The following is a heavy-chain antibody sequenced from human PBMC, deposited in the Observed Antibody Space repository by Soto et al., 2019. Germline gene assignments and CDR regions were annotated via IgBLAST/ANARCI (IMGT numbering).Heavy chain of an antibody. CDR2: IYYSGST. CDR1: CGSIINVGCC. CDR3: AAPVTTVNRGAFDI. D-gene: IGHD4-17*01. V-gene: IGHV4-30-4*01. Sequence: SQTLPLTCTVACGSIINVGCCLSRISQPPGKGLEWIGYIYYSGSTYYNPSLKSRVTISVDTSKNQFSLKLSSVTAADTAVYYCAAPVTTVNRGAFDIWGQGTMVTVSS. J-gene: IGHJ3*02.